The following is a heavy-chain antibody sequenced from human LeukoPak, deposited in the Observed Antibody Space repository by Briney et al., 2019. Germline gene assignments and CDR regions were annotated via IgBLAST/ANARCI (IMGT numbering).Heavy chain of an antibody. J-gene: IGHJ4*02. CDR1: GYTFTGYY. CDR3: ARGINWNDLDY. V-gene: IGHV1-2*02. Sequence: ASVKVSCKASGYTFTGYYMHWVRQAPGQGLEWMGWINPNSGGTNCAQKFQGRVTMTRDTSISTAYMELSRLRSDDTAVYYCARGINWNDLDYWGQGTLVTVSS. D-gene: IGHD1-1*01. CDR2: INPNSGGT.